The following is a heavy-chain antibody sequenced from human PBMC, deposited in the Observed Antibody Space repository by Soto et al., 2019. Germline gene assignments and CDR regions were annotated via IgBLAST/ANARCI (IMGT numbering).Heavy chain of an antibody. Sequence: GASVKVSCKASGYSFTDYHIHWVRQAPGQGLEWLGRINPKSGGTSTAQKLQGWVTMTRDRSISTAYMELTRLRSDDTAVYFCARGHSTDCSNGVCSFFYNHEMDVWGQGTTVTVSS. CDR3: ARGHSTDCSNGVCSFFYNHEMDV. CDR1: GYSFTDYH. CDR2: INPKSGGT. D-gene: IGHD2-8*01. J-gene: IGHJ6*02. V-gene: IGHV1-2*04.